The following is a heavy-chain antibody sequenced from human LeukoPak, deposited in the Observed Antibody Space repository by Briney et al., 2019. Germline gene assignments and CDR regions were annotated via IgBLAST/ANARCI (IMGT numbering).Heavy chain of an antibody. J-gene: IGHJ4*02. Sequence: GASVKVSCKASGYTFTSYGISWVRQAPGQGLEWMGWISAYNGNTSYAQKLQGRVTMTTDTSTSTAYMELRSLRSDDTAVYYCARAQVSGDSSGYYYVDFDYWGQGTLVTVSS. CDR1: GYTFTSYG. V-gene: IGHV1-18*01. D-gene: IGHD3-22*01. CDR3: ARAQVSGDSSGYYYVDFDY. CDR2: ISAYNGNT.